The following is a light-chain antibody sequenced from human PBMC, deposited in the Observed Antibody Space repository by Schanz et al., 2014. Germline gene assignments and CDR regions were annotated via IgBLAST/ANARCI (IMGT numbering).Light chain of an antibody. Sequence: EIVMTQSPATLSLPPGERATFSCRASQSIVTNLAWYQQRPGQPPRLLIYAASTRATGVPARFSGAGSGTEFTLTISSLQSEDFALYYCQQYYNWASITFGQGTRLEIK. CDR1: QSIVTN. CDR2: AAS. V-gene: IGKV3D-15*01. J-gene: IGKJ5*01. CDR3: QQYYNWASIT.